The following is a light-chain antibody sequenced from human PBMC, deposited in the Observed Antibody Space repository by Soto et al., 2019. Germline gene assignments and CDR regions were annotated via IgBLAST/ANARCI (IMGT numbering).Light chain of an antibody. CDR3: MQALQTTPT. V-gene: IGKV2-28*01. J-gene: IGKJ1*01. Sequence: DIVMTQSPLSLPVTPVEPASISCRSSQSLLHSNGYNYLDWYLQKPGQSPQLLIYLGSNRASGVPDRFSGSGSGTDFTLKISRVEAEDVGVYYCMQALQTTPTFGQGTKVEIK. CDR2: LGS. CDR1: QSLLHSNGYNY.